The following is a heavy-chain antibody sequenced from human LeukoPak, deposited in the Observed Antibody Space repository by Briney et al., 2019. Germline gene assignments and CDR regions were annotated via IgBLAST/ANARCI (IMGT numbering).Heavy chain of an antibody. J-gene: IGHJ4*02. Sequence: GGTLRLSCAASGFTFSSYGMSWVRQAPGKGLEWVSAISGSGGSTYYADSVKGRFTISRDNSKNTLYLQMNSLRAEDTAVYYCAKDQYYYGSGSYYPLDYWGQGTLVTVSS. CDR1: GFTFSSYG. CDR2: ISGSGGST. V-gene: IGHV3-23*01. CDR3: AKDQYYYGSGSYYPLDY. D-gene: IGHD3-10*01.